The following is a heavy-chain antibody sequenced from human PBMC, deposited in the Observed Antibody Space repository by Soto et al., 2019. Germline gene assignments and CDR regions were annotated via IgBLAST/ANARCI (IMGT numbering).Heavy chain of an antibody. CDR3: AKGGITGTTMVSDY. CDR1: GFTFSSYG. J-gene: IGHJ4*02. Sequence: GGSLRLSCAASGFTFSSYGMHWVRQAPGKGLEWVAVISYDGSNKYYADSVKGRFTISRDNSKNTLYLQMNSLRAEDTAVYYCAKGGITGTTMVSDYWGQGTLVTVSS. CDR2: ISYDGSNK. D-gene: IGHD1-7*01. V-gene: IGHV3-30*18.